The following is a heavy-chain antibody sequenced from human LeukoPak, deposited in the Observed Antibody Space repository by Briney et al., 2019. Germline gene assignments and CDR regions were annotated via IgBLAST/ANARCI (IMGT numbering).Heavy chain of an antibody. CDR1: GYTFTGYY. D-gene: IGHD3-10*01. V-gene: IGHV1-2*04. CDR3: ARGPPVVYYGSGSLYNWFDP. Sequence: ASVKVSCKASGYTFTGYYMHWVRQAPGQGLEWMGWINPNSGGTNYAQKFQGWVTMTRDTSISTAYMELSRLRSDDTAVYYCARGPPVVYYGSGSLYNWFDPWGQGTLVTVSS. J-gene: IGHJ5*02. CDR2: INPNSGGT.